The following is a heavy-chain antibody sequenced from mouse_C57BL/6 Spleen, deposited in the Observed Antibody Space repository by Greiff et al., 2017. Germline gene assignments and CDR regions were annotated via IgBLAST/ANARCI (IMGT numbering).Heavy chain of an antibody. Sequence: DVHLVESGGDLVKPGGSLKLSCAASGFTFSSYGMSWVRQTPDKRLEWVATISSGGSYTYYPDSVKGRFTIPRDNAKNTLYLQMSSLKSEDTAMYYCARNYGSSYDWYFDVWGTGTTVTVSS. J-gene: IGHJ1*03. CDR2: ISSGGSYT. CDR3: ARNYGSSYDWYFDV. V-gene: IGHV5-6*01. D-gene: IGHD1-1*01. CDR1: GFTFSSYG.